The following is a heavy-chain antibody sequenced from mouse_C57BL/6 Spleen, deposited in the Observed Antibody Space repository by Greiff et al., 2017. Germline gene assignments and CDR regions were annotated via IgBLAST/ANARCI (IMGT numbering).Heavy chain of an antibody. D-gene: IGHD2-4*01. CDR1: GYTFTSYW. CDR2: IYPSDSET. V-gene: IGHV1-61*01. Sequence: QVHVKQPGAELVRPGSSVKLSCKASGYTFTSYWMDWVKQRPGQGLEWIGNIYPSDSETHYNQKFKDKATLTVDKSSSTAYMQLSSLTSEDSAVYYCARFYYDYEGAMDYWGQGTSVTVSS. CDR3: ARFYYDYEGAMDY. J-gene: IGHJ4*01.